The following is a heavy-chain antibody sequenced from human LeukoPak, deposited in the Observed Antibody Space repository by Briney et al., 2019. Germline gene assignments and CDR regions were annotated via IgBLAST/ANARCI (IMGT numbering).Heavy chain of an antibody. CDR1: GFTFSDHF. CDR2: IYTDGST. V-gene: IGHV3-53*01. J-gene: IGHJ4*02. CDR3: ARDPHGYNSYFDY. Sequence: GGSLRLSCVVSGFTFSDHFMDWVRQVPGKGLEWVSVIYTDGSTYYADSVKGRFTISRDISRNTVHLQMNSLRAGDTAVYYCARDPHGYNSYFDYWGQGTLVTVSS. D-gene: IGHD5-24*01.